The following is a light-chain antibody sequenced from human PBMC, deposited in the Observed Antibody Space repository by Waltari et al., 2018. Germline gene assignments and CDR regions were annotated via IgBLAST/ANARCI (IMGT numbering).Light chain of an antibody. CDR1: SSDVGTYNI. CDR3: CSYVGLGTYV. V-gene: IGLV2-23*02. CDR2: EVT. J-gene: IGLJ1*01. Sequence: QSGLAQPASASGSPGQSITITRTGPSSDVGTYNIVSWYQQRPGKAPRLLIYEVTKRAPGTSDRFSASKSGNTASLSISGLQAQEDEADYYCCSYVGLGTYVFGTGTKVTV.